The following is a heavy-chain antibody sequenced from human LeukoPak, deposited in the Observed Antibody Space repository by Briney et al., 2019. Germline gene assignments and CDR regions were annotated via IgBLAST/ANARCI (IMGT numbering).Heavy chain of an antibody. CDR1: GFTFSSYE. D-gene: IGHD4-23*01. CDR2: ISWDGGST. V-gene: IGHV3-43D*03. Sequence: PGGSLRLSCAASGFTFSSYEMNWVRQAPGKGLEWVSLISWDGGSTYYADSVKGRFTISRDNSKNSLYLQMNSLRADDTALYFCAKDSHAGGVNYIDYWGQGTLVTVSS. J-gene: IGHJ4*02. CDR3: AKDSHAGGVNYIDY.